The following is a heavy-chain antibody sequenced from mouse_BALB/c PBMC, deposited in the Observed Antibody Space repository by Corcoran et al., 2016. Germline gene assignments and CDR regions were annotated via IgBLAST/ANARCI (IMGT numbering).Heavy chain of an antibody. V-gene: IGHV1S34*01. CDR1: GYSFTGYY. D-gene: IGHD1-1*01. CDR3: ERGLLRYHFDY. Sequence: LVKTGASVTISCKASGYSFTGYYMHWVKQSHGKSLEWIGYISCYNGATSYNQKFKGKATFTVDPSSSTAYMQFNSLTSEDSAVYYCERGLLRYHFDYWGQGTTLTVSS. J-gene: IGHJ2*01. CDR2: ISCYNGAT.